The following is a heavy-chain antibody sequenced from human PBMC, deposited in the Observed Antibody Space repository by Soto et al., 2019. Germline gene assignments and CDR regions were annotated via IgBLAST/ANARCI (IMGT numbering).Heavy chain of an antibody. CDR2: INAGNGNT. Sequence: ASVKVSCKASGYTFTSYAMHWARQAPGQRLEWMGWINAGNGNTKYSQKFQGRVTMTRDTSASTAYMELSSLRFEDTALYYCARDFDTIGYYFFDYWGQGTLVTVSS. J-gene: IGHJ4*02. V-gene: IGHV1-3*01. D-gene: IGHD3-22*01. CDR1: GYTFTSYA. CDR3: ARDFDTIGYYFFDY.